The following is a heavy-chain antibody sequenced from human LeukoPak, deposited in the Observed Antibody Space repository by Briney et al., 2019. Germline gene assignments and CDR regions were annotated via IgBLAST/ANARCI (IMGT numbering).Heavy chain of an antibody. J-gene: IGHJ3*02. Sequence: PGRSLRLSCAASGFTFSSYGMHWVRQAPGKGLEWVAVISYDGSNKYYADSVKGRFTISGDNSKNTLYLQMNSLRAEDTAVYYCAKDSVTMIGYAFDIWGQGTMVTVSS. CDR3: AKDSVTMIGYAFDI. V-gene: IGHV3-30*18. CDR1: GFTFSSYG. D-gene: IGHD3-22*01. CDR2: ISYDGSNK.